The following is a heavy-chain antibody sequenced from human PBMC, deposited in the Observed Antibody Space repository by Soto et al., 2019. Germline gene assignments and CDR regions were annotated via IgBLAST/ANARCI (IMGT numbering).Heavy chain of an antibody. CDR1: GFTFSSYA. Sequence: EVQLLESGGGLVQPGGSLRLSCAASGFTFSSYAMSWVRQAPGKGLEWVSAISGSGGSTYYADSVKGRFTISRDNSKNTLYLQMSSLRAEDTAVYYCAKIRGGFDWLLPHFDYWGQGTLVTVSS. J-gene: IGHJ4*02. V-gene: IGHV3-23*01. D-gene: IGHD3-9*01. CDR2: ISGSGGST. CDR3: AKIRGGFDWLLPHFDY.